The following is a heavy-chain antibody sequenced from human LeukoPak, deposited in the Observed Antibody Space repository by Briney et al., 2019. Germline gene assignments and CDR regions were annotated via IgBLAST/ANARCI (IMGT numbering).Heavy chain of an antibody. Sequence: SQTLSLTCTVSGVSISSGGYYWSWIRQHPGKGLEWIGYIYYSGSTYYNPSLKSRVTISVDTSKNQFSLKLSSVTAADTAVYYCARGAYYDFWNGLYGMDVWGQGTTVTVSS. CDR3: ARGAYYDFWNGLYGMDV. D-gene: IGHD3-3*01. J-gene: IGHJ6*02. CDR1: GVSISSGGYY. CDR2: IYYSGST. V-gene: IGHV4-31*03.